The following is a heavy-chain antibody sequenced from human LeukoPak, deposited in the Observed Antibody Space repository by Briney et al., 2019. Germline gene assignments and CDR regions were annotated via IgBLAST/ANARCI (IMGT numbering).Heavy chain of an antibody. Sequence: GGSLRLSCAASGFTFSSYWMSWVRQAPGKGLEWVANIKQDGSEKYYVDSVKGRFTISRDSAKNSLYLQMNSLRAEDTAVYYCARGSNGDLASPFDYWGQGTLVTVSS. CDR1: GFTFSSYW. J-gene: IGHJ4*02. CDR3: ARGSNGDLASPFDY. D-gene: IGHD7-27*01. CDR2: IKQDGSEK. V-gene: IGHV3-7*01.